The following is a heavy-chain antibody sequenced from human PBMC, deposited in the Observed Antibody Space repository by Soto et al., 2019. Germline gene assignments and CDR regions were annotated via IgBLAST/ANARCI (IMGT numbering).Heavy chain of an antibody. CDR3: ARGVGGHSGSLNWFDP. J-gene: IGHJ5*02. V-gene: IGHV1-18*04. D-gene: IGHD1-26*01. CDR1: GYTFTSYG. CDR2: ISAYNGNT. Sequence: ASVKVSCKASGYTFTSYGISWVRQAPGQGPEWMGWISAYNGNTNYAQKLQGRVTMTTDTSTSTAYMELRSLRSDDTAVYYCARGVGGHSGSLNWFDPWGQGTLVTVSS.